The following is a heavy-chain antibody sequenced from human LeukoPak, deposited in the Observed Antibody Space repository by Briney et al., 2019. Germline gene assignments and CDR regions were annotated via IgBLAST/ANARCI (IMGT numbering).Heavy chain of an antibody. CDR1: GGSISSSSYY. V-gene: IGHV4-39*07. J-gene: IGHJ5*02. CDR3: ARVGEMATVWFDP. Sequence: SETLSLTCTVSGGSISSSSYYWGWIRQPPWKGLEWIGSIYYSGSTYYNPSLKSRVTISVDTSKNQFSLKLSSVTAADTAVYYCARVGEMATVWFDPWGQGTLVTVSS. D-gene: IGHD5-24*01. CDR2: IYYSGST.